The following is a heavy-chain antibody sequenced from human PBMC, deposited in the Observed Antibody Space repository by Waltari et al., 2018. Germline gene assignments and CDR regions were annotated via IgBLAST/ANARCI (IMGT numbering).Heavy chain of an antibody. CDR1: GDW. Sequence: GDWWSWGRQSPEKGLEWIGQIQRSGRTHYNPSFESRVSISIDTSNNQFSLKVSSTTAADTAVYYCARDRGRGIYLDSWGRGTLVTVSA. CDR2: IQRSGRT. CDR3: ARDRGRGIYLDS. D-gene: IGHD2-15*01. V-gene: IGHV4-4*02. J-gene: IGHJ4*02.